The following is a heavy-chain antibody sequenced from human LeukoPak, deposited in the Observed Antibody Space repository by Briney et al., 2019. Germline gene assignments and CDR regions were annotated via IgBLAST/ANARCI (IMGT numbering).Heavy chain of an antibody. V-gene: IGHV4-4*07. Sequence: SETLSLTCTVSGGSISNYYWNWIRQPAGKGLEWIGRISTSGSTKYNPSLKSRVIVSVNTSKNQFSLKLSSVTAADTAVYYCASTYSSSWNWFDPWGQGTLVTVSS. CDR2: ISTSGST. J-gene: IGHJ5*02. D-gene: IGHD6-13*01. CDR1: GGSISNYY. CDR3: ASTYSSSWNWFDP.